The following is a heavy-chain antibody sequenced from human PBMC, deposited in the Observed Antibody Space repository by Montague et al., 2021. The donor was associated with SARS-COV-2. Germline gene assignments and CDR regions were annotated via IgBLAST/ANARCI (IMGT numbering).Heavy chain of an antibody. CDR1: GGSISSYY. CDR2: IYYSGST. CDR3: ARRGFGYCSGGSCYSAFDP. J-gene: IGHJ5*02. D-gene: IGHD2-15*01. Sequence: SETLSLTCTVSGGSISSYYWRWIRQPPGKGLEWIGYIYYSGSTNYNPSLKSRVTISVDTSKNQFSLKLSSVTAADTAVYYCARRGFGYCSGGSCYSAFDPWGQGTLVTVSS. V-gene: IGHV4-59*01.